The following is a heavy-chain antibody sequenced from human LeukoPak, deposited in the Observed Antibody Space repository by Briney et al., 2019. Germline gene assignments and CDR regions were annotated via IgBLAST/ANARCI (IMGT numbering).Heavy chain of an antibody. J-gene: IGHJ4*02. CDR1: GFTFSDYY. CDR3: ARDFLEGFFDS. D-gene: IGHD1-1*01. CDR2: ISLSNTSSYT. Sequence: GGSLRLSCAASGFTFSDYYMNWIRQAPGKGLEWVSYISLSNTSSYTNYADSVKGRFTISRDNAKSSLYLQMNSLRDEDTAVYYCARDFLEGFFDSWGQGTLVTVSS. V-gene: IGHV3-11*06.